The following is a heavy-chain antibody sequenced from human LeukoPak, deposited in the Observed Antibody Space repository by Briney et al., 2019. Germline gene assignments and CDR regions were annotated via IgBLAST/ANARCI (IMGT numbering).Heavy chain of an antibody. CDR1: GFTFSSYS. CDR3: ARGDTSGWYSAMDV. J-gene: IGHJ6*03. D-gene: IGHD6-19*01. CDR2: ISSSSSYL. Sequence: PGGSLRLSCAASGFTFSSYSLNWVRQAPGKGLERVPSISSSSSYLYYADSVKGRFTISRDNAKNSLYLQMNSLRAEDTAVYYCARGDTSGWYSAMDVWGKGTTVTVSS. V-gene: IGHV3-21*01.